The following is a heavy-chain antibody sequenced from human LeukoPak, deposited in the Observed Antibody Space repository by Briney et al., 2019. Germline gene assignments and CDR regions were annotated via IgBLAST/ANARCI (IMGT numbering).Heavy chain of an antibody. D-gene: IGHD3-3*01. V-gene: IGHV4-59*08. J-gene: IGHJ4*02. Sequence: PSETLPLTCTVSGGSISTYYWSWIRQPPGKGLEWIGYIYYTGSTNYNPSLKSRVTISVDTSKNQFSLKLSSVTAADTAVYYCARQRFWSGYLDYWGRGTLVTVSS. CDR2: IYYTGST. CDR1: GGSISTYY. CDR3: ARQRFWSGYLDY.